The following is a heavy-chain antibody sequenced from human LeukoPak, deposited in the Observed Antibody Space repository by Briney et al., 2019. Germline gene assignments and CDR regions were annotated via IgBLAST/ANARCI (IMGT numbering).Heavy chain of an antibody. CDR1: GGTFSSYA. J-gene: IGHJ4*02. D-gene: IGHD3-10*01. Sequence: GASVKVSCKASGGTFSSYAISWVRQAPGQGLEWMGRIIPILGIANYAQKFQGRVTITADESTSTAYMELSSLRSEDTAVYYCATGLTMVRGVIIHHDYWGQGTLVTVSS. V-gene: IGHV1-69*04. CDR2: IIPILGIA. CDR3: ATGLTMVRGVIIHHDY.